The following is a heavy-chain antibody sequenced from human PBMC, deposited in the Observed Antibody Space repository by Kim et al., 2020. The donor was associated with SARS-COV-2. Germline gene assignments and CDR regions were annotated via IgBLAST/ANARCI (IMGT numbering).Heavy chain of an antibody. V-gene: IGHV3-33*06. CDR3: AKDRSYGGNLEDY. CDR2: ICDDGSNK. J-gene: IGHJ4*02. D-gene: IGHD4-17*01. Sequence: GGSLRLSCAASGFTFSSYTMHWVRQAPGKGLEWVAVICDDGSNKYYADSVKGRFTISRDNSRNTLYLQMNSLRAEDTAVYYCAKDRSYGGNLEDYLGQGTLVTLSP. CDR1: GFTFSSYT.